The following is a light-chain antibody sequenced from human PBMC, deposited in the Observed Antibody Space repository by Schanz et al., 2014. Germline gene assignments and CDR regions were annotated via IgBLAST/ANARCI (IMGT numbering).Light chain of an antibody. Sequence: DIQMTQSPSSLSASVRDRVTIACRASQSISTYLHWYQQKPGQAPKLLIYAASNLQSGVPSRFSGSGSGTDFTLTISSLQPEDFAVYYCQQRSNWPLITFGPGTTVGIK. V-gene: IGKV1-39*01. CDR3: QQRSNWPLIT. CDR2: AAS. CDR1: QSISTY. J-gene: IGKJ3*01.